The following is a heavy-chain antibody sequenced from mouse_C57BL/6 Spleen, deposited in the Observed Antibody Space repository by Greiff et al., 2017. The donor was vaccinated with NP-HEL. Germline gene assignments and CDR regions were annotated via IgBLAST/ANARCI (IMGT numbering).Heavy chain of an antibody. CDR1: GYTFTDYY. D-gene: IGHD1-1*01. J-gene: IGHJ2*01. CDR3: ARSPSYYGSSLDY. Sequence: VQLQQSGAELVRPGASVKLSCKASGYTFTDYYINWVKQRPGQGLEWIARIYPGSGNTYYNEKFKGKATLTAEKSSSTAYMQLSSLTSEDSAVYFCARSPSYYGSSLDYWGQGTTLTVSS. CDR2: IYPGSGNT. V-gene: IGHV1-76*01.